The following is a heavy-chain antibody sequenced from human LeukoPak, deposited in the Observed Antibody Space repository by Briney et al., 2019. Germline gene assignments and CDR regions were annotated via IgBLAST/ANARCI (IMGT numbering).Heavy chain of an antibody. Sequence: PGGSLRLSCAPSGLTISRDSMHWVRQAPGKGLVWVSRISSDGSTTSYADSVKGRFTISRDNAKNTLYLQMNSLRAEDTAVYYCTSNFHGDYHYWGQGTLVTVSS. V-gene: IGHV3-74*01. CDR2: ISSDGSTT. D-gene: IGHD4-17*01. CDR1: GLTISRDS. J-gene: IGHJ4*02. CDR3: TSNFHGDYHY.